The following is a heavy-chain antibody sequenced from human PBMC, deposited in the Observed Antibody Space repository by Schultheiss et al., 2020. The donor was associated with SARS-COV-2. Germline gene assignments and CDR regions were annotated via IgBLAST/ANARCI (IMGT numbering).Heavy chain of an antibody. CDR3: ARDRVGWGGMDV. Sequence: SETLSLTCAVSGGSISSGGYYWSWIRQHPGKGLEWIGYIYYSGSTYYNPSLKSRVIMSLDTSKSHFSLKLSYVTAADTAVYCCARDRVGWGGMDVWGQGTTVTVSS. CDR2: IYYSGST. CDR1: GGSISSGGYY. D-gene: IGHD1-26*01. V-gene: IGHV4-31*11. J-gene: IGHJ6*02.